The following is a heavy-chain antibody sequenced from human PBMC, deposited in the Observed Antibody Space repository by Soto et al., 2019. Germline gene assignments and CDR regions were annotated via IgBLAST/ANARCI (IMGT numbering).Heavy chain of an antibody. D-gene: IGHD3-10*01. CDR2: ISRSGNT. Sequence: QVQLQQWGAGLLKPSETLSLSCAVYGGYFNDNYYTWFLQPPGKGLEWIGEISRSGNTKYIPSLKSRASISFDTSKTQVSRTVTSVPAADTAVYYCATSLWFGTQVELWGQGALVTVSS. CDR3: ATSLWFGTQVEL. V-gene: IGHV4-34*01. CDR1: GGYFNDNY. J-gene: IGHJ5*02.